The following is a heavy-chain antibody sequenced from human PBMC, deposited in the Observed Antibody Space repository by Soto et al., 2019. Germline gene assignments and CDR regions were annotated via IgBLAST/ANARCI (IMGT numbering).Heavy chain of an antibody. V-gene: IGHV5-10-1*01. Sequence: RGESLKISCKGSGYSFTSYWISWVRQMPGKGLEWMGRIDPSDSYTNYSPSFQGHVTISADKSISTAYLQWSSLRASDTAMYYCARQNLNYGYYYYGMDVWGQGTTVTVSS. CDR1: GYSFTSYW. CDR2: IDPSDSYT. D-gene: IGHD4-17*01. J-gene: IGHJ6*02. CDR3: ARQNLNYGYYYYGMDV.